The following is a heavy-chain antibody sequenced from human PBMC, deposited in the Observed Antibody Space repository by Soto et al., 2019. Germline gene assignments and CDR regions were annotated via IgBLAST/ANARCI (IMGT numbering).Heavy chain of an antibody. CDR2: SYYSGST. CDR3: ARHETLHGLHDY. V-gene: IGHV4-59*08. CDR1: GGSISSYY. D-gene: IGHD3-3*01. Sequence: SETLSLTCTVSGGSISSYYWSWIRQPPGKGLEWIGYSYYSGSTNYNPSLKSRVTISVDTSKNQFSLKLSSVTAADTAVYYCARHETLHGLHDYWGQGTLVTVSS. J-gene: IGHJ4*02.